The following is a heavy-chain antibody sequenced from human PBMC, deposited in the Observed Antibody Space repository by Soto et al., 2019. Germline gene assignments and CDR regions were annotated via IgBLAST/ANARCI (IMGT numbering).Heavy chain of an antibody. CDR3: ANSATVPSTIAY. D-gene: IGHD6-13*01. CDR2: INAGNGNT. V-gene: IGHV1-3*01. Sequence: ASVKVSCKASGYTFTSYAMHWVRQAPGQRLEWMGWINAGNGNTKYSQKIQGRVTITRDTSASTAYMELSSLRSEDTAVYYCANSATVPSTIAYWGQGTLVTVSS. CDR1: GYTFTSYA. J-gene: IGHJ4*02.